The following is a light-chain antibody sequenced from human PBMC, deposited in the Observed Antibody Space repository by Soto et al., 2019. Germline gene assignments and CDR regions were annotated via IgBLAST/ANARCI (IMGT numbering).Light chain of an antibody. CDR1: QSVTNY. CDR3: QHRSDWLYT. CDR2: DVS. V-gene: IGKV3-11*01. Sequence: EIVLTQSPATLSLSPGESATLSCRASQSVTNYLAWYQHKPGQAPRLLIYDVSNRATGIPARFSGSGSGADFTLTISSLEPEDFAVYYCQHRSDWLYTVGQGTKLEIK. J-gene: IGKJ2*01.